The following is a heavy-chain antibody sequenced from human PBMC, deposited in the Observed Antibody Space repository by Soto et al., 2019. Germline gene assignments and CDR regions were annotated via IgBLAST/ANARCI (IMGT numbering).Heavy chain of an antibody. Sequence: PSETLSLTCTVSGGSITSRGYQWGWIRQPPGKGLEWIGNINYSGSSYYNPTLKSRVTISVDTSKNQFSLKLSSVTAADTAVYFCAREGGESSDGLYYFDSWGQGSLVTVSS. J-gene: IGHJ4*02. V-gene: IGHV4-39*02. CDR3: AREGGESSDGLYYFDS. CDR1: GGSITSRGYQ. CDR2: INYSGSS. D-gene: IGHD3-16*01.